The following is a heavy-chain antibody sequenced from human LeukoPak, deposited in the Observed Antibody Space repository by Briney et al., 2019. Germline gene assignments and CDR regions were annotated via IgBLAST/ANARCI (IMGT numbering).Heavy chain of an antibody. CDR3: ARVSCTNGVCYGFDY. D-gene: IGHD2-8*01. Sequence: GGSLRLSCAASGFTFSRYWISWVRQAPGEGLEWVANIKQDGSEKYYVDSVKGRFTISRDNAKNSLYLQMNSLRGEDTAVYYCARVSCTNGVCYGFDYWGQGTLVTVSS. J-gene: IGHJ4*02. V-gene: IGHV3-7*01. CDR2: IKQDGSEK. CDR1: GFTFSRYW.